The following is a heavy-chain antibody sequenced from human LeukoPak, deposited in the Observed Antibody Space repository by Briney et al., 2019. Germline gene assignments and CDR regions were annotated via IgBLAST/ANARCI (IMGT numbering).Heavy chain of an antibody. CDR3: ARHSSVFIAVAGTAFDY. Sequence: PSETLSLTCTVSGGSISSSSYYWGWIRQPPGKGLEWIGSIYYSGSTYYNPSLKSRVTISVDTSKNQFSLKLSPVTAADTVVYYCARHSSVFIAVAGTAFDYGGQGTLVTVS. V-gene: IGHV4-39*01. CDR2: IYYSGST. D-gene: IGHD6-19*01. CDR1: GGSISSSSYY. J-gene: IGHJ4*02.